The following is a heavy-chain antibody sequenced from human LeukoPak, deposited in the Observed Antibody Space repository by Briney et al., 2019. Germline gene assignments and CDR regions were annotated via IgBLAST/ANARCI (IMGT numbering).Heavy chain of an antibody. Sequence: GGSLRLSCAASGFIFSNSGMHWVRQAPGKGLEWVTVIYTDGSTKYYAASVKGRFTISRDNSQNTLYLQMNSLRAEDTAVYYCAKIGALSRLYFDYWGQGTLVTVSS. D-gene: IGHD4-17*01. J-gene: IGHJ4*02. CDR2: IYTDGSTK. CDR1: GFIFSNSG. CDR3: AKIGALSRLYFDY. V-gene: IGHV3-33*03.